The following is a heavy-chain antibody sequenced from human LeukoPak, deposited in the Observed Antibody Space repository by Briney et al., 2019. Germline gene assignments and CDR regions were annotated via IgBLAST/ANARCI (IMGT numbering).Heavy chain of an antibody. J-gene: IGHJ4*02. CDR2: IYYSGST. Sequence: PSETLSLTCTVSGGSISSSSYYWGWLRQPPGKGREWIGSIYYSGSTYYNPSLKSRVTISVDTSKNQFSLKLSSVTAADTAVYYCARLPYCGGDCYSNFDYWGQGTLVTVSS. D-gene: IGHD2-21*01. CDR3: ARLPYCGGDCYSNFDY. CDR1: GGSISSSSYY. V-gene: IGHV4-39*01.